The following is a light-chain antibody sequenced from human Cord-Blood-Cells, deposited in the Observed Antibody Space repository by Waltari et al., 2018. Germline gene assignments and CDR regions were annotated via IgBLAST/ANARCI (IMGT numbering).Light chain of an antibody. CDR2: GAS. J-gene: IGKJ1*01. V-gene: IGKV3-15*01. Sequence: EIVWTQSPPTRSVSPGERAPPSCRASQSVSSNLAWYQQKPGQAPRLLIYGASTRATGIPARFSGSGSGTEFTLTISSLQSEDFAVYYCQQYNNWPPAFGQGTKVEIK. CDR1: QSVSSN. CDR3: QQYNNWPPA.